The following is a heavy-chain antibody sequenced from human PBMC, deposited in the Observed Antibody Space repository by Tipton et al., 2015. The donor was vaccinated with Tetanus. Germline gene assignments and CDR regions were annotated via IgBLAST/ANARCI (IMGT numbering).Heavy chain of an antibody. CDR2: IDPNSGGT. Sequence: QVQLVQSGAEVKKPGASVKVSCKASGYTFTGYHIYWVRQAPGQGLEWMGWIDPNSGGTVYAQKFQGRVTMTRDTSISTAYMELRSLRSDDTAVYYCARDRGDYIYYGMDVWGPGTTVTVS. V-gene: IGHV1-2*02. D-gene: IGHD3-22*01. CDR3: ARDRGDYIYYGMDV. CDR1: GYTFTGYH. J-gene: IGHJ6*02.